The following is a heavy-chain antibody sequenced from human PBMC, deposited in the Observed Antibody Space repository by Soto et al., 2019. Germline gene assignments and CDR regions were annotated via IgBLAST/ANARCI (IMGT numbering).Heavy chain of an antibody. D-gene: IGHD2-2*01. CDR2: INMDGSST. CDR1: GFTFSGDW. J-gene: IGHJ4*02. CDR3: ARGPRGLYHHDY. Sequence: EVQLVESGGGLVQPGGSLRLSCAASGFTFSGDWMHWVRQAAGTGLVLVSRINMDGSSTTYADSVKGRFTISRDNAKNTLYLQMNSLRVDDTAVYYCARGPRGLYHHDYWGQGALVTVSS. V-gene: IGHV3-74*01.